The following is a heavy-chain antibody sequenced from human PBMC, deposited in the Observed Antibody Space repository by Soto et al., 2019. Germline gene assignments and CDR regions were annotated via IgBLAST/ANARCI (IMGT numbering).Heavy chain of an antibody. CDR1: GGTFSSHS. Sequence: QVQLVQSGAEVKKPGSSVKVSCKVSGGTFSSHSINWVGQAPGQGPEWMGGIIPIFGTENYAQKFQGRVTITADESTSTAYMEPSSLTSEDTALYYCSTSVYCSTTRCYYYYGLDVWGQGTTVIVSS. V-gene: IGHV1-69*01. CDR2: IIPIFGTE. D-gene: IGHD2-2*01. J-gene: IGHJ6*02. CDR3: STSVYCSTTRCYYYYGLDV.